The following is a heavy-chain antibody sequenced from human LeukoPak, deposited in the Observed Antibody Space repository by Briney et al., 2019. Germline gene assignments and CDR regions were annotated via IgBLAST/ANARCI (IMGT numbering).Heavy chain of an antibody. Sequence: PSETLSLTCTVSGASISSYYWGWIRQPPGKGLEWIGSIYYSGSTYYNPSLKSRVTISVDTSKNQFSLKLSSVTAADTAVYYCARSRRGSSSWYVYYYYGMDVWGQGTTVTVSS. CDR2: IYYSGST. CDR1: GASISSYY. J-gene: IGHJ6*02. V-gene: IGHV4-39*01. CDR3: ARSRRGSSSWYVYYYYGMDV. D-gene: IGHD6-13*01.